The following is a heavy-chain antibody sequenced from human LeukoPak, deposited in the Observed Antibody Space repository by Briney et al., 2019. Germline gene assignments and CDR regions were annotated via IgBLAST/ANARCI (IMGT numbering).Heavy chain of an antibody. CDR2: IYSGGST. D-gene: IGHD3-22*01. Sequence: PGGSLRLSCAASGFTVSSNYMSWVRQAPGKGLEWVSVIYSGGSTYYADSVKGRFTISRDNSKNTLYLQMNSLRAEDTAVYYCARTYYYDSSGYPRDAFDIWGQGTMVTVSS. CDR1: GFTVSSNY. J-gene: IGHJ3*02. CDR3: ARTYYYDSSGYPRDAFDI. V-gene: IGHV3-66*01.